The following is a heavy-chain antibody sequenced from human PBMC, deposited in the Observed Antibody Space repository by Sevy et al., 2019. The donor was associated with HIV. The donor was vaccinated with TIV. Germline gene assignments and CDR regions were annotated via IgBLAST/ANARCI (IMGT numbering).Heavy chain of an antibody. J-gene: IGHJ6*02. CDR3: ARDYYYGSGTYPSQYYYYGMDV. D-gene: IGHD3-10*01. V-gene: IGHV1-8*01. CDR1: GYTFTSYD. CDR2: MNPNSGNT. Sequence: ASVKVSCKASGYTFTSYDINWVRQATGQGLEWMGWMNPNSGNTGYAQKFQGTVTMTRNTSISTAYMELSSLRSEDTAVYYCARDYYYGSGTYPSQYYYYGMDVWGQGTTVTVSS.